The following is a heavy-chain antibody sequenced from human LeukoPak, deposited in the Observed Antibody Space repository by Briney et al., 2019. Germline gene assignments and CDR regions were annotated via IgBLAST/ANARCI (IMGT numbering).Heavy chain of an antibody. D-gene: IGHD5-24*01. Sequence: GESLKISCKGSGYTFTSYWIGWVRQMPGKGLEWIGIIYPGDSDLRYNPSFQGQVTISADKSINTAYLQWSSLKASDTAMYYCARLNGYPYYFDYWGQGTLVTVSS. V-gene: IGHV5-51*01. J-gene: IGHJ4*02. CDR2: IYPGDSDL. CDR3: ARLNGYPYYFDY. CDR1: GYTFTSYW.